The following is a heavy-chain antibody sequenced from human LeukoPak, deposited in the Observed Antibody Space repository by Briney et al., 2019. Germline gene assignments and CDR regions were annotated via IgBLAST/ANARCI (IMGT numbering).Heavy chain of an antibody. D-gene: IGHD3-10*01. J-gene: IGHJ3*02. CDR3: AREPRRGYAFDI. CDR1: GFTVSSNY. CDR2: IYSGGTT. V-gene: IGHV3-66*01. Sequence: RGSLRLSCAASGFTVSSNYMSWVRQAPGKGLEWVSVIYSGGTTYYADSVKGRFTISRDNSKNTLYLQMNSLRAEDTAVYYCAREPRRGYAFDIWGQGTMVTVSS.